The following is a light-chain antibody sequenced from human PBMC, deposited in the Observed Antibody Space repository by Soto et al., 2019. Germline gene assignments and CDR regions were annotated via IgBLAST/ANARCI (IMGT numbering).Light chain of an antibody. J-gene: IGKJ4*01. CDR1: QSVSSSY. Sequence: EIVLTQSPGSLSLSPGERATLSCRASQSVSSSYLAWYQQKPGQAPRLLIYGASSRATGIPDRFSGSGSGTDFTLIISSLEPEDFAVYYCQQRSNWLTFGGGTKVDIK. V-gene: IGKV3D-20*02. CDR2: GAS. CDR3: QQRSNWLT.